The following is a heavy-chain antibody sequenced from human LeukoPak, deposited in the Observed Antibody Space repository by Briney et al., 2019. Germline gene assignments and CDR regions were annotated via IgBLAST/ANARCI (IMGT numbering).Heavy chain of an antibody. D-gene: IGHD5-18*01. CDR3: ARATGYSYGSDSDY. Sequence: PSETLSLTCAVSGGSISSSNWWSWVRQPPGKGLEWIGEIYHSGSTNYNPSLKSRVSISVDKSKNQFSLKLTSVTAADTAVYYCARATGYSYGSDSDYWGQGTLVTVSS. CDR2: IYHSGST. CDR1: GGSISSSNW. V-gene: IGHV4-4*02. J-gene: IGHJ4*02.